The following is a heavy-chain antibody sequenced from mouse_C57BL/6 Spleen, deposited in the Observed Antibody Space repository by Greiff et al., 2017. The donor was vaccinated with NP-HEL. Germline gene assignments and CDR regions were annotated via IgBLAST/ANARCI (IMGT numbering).Heavy chain of an antibody. V-gene: IGHV1-59*01. Sequence: QVQLQQPGAELVRPGTSVKLSCKASGYTFTSYWMHWVKQRPGQGLEWIGVIDPSDSYTNYNQKFKGKATLTVDTSSSTAYMQLSSLTSEDSAVYYCARYGKGGYAMDYWGQGTSVTVSS. CDR2: IDPSDSYT. J-gene: IGHJ4*01. CDR1: GYTFTSYW. CDR3: ARYGKGGYAMDY. D-gene: IGHD1-1*02.